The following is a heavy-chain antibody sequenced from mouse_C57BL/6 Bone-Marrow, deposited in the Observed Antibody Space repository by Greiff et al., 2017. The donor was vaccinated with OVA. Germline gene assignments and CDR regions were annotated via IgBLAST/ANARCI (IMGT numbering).Heavy chain of an antibody. CDR2: IDPSDSYT. Sequence: QVQLQQPGAELVKPGASVKLSCKASGYTFTSYWMQWVKPRPGQGLEWIGEIDPSDSYTNYNQKFKGKATLTVDTSSSSAYRQRSSLTSEDSAVYYGARAVVAYWGQGTLVTVSA. CDR1: GYTFTSYW. J-gene: IGHJ3*01. V-gene: IGHV1-50*01. CDR3: ARAVVAY.